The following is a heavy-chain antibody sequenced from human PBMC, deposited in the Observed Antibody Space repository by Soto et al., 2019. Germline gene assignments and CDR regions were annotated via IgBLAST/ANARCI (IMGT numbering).Heavy chain of an antibody. V-gene: IGHV4-59*01. J-gene: IGHJ4*02. CDR1: GTSISSYY. Sequence: PETLSLTYTVSGTSISSYYWSWIRQPPGKGLEWIANIHYSGTTNYNPSLASRVTLSVDTSKNQFSLKMTSVTAADRAMYFCARDIRGYSRAFVYLGQGTLVSVS. CDR2: IHYSGTT. D-gene: IGHD5-18*01. CDR3: ARDIRGYSRAFVY.